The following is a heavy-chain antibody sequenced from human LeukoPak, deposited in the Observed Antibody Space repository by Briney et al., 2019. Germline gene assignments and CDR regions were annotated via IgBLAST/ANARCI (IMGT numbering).Heavy chain of an antibody. Sequence: PGGSLRLSCAASGFTFSRYAMSWVPQAPGKGLWWVLTLGGSGDNTHCAHPLQGLATMSRDNTKNPLYLQMNSLGAHCTGVYHCPIGSYYYDSDDYFDYWLQRTMVTVSS. V-gene: IGHV3-23*01. CDR1: GFTFSRYA. D-gene: IGHD3-22*01. CDR3: PIGSYYYDSDDYFDY. J-gene: IGHJ4*02. CDR2: LGGSGDNT.